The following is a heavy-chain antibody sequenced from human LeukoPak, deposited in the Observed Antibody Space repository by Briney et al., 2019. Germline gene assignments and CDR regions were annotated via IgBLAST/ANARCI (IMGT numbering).Heavy chain of an antibody. CDR3: ARSKYGSGFIPPKELDY. J-gene: IGHJ4*02. CDR2: IIPILGIA. CDR1: GGTFSSYA. Sequence: SVRVSCKASGGTFSSYAISWVRQAPGLGLEWMGRIIPILGIANYAQKFQGRVTITADKSTSTAYMEPSSLRSEDTAVYYCARSKYGSGFIPPKELDYWGQGTLVTVSS. D-gene: IGHD3-10*01. V-gene: IGHV1-69*04.